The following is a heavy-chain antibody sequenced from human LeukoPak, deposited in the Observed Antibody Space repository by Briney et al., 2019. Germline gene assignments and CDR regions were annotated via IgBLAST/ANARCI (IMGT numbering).Heavy chain of an antibody. D-gene: IGHD2-2*01. CDR1: GGSISSGGYY. Sequence: SETLSLTCTVSGGSISSGGYYWRWIRQHPGKGLEWIGYIYYSGSTYYNPSLKSRVTISVDTSKNQFSLKLSSVTAADTAVYYCAREIGYCSSTSCSWSNWFDPWGQGTLVTVSS. J-gene: IGHJ5*02. V-gene: IGHV4-31*03. CDR2: IYYSGST. CDR3: AREIGYCSSTSCSWSNWFDP.